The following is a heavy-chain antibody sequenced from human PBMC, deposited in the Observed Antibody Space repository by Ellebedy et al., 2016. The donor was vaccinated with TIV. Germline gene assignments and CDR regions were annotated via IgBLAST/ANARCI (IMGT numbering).Heavy chain of an antibody. D-gene: IGHD3-9*01. V-gene: IGHV4-34*01. Sequence: SETLSLXXAVYGGSFSGYYWSWIRQPPGKGLEWIGEINHSGSTNYNPSLKSRVTISVDTSKNQFSLKLSSVTAADTAVYYCARGPRYYDILTGYHRTTYYFDYWGQGTLVTVSS. CDR2: INHSGST. CDR3: ARGPRYYDILTGYHRTTYYFDY. CDR1: GGSFSGYY. J-gene: IGHJ4*02.